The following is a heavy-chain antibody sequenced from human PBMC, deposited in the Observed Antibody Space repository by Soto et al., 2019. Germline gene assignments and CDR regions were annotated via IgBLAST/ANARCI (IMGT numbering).Heavy chain of an antibody. CDR3: ARESGAGATNWFDP. D-gene: IGHD1-26*01. Sequence: QLQLQESGSGLVKPSQTLSLTCAVSGASISSGGYSWRWIRQPPGKGMEWIGDIDHRGGTNYNPSLKRRVTISVNRSKNQFSIPRTSMTAADTAIYYCARESGAGATNWFDPWGQGTLVTVSS. CDR1: GASISSGGYS. J-gene: IGHJ5*02. CDR2: IDHRGGT. V-gene: IGHV4-30-2*01.